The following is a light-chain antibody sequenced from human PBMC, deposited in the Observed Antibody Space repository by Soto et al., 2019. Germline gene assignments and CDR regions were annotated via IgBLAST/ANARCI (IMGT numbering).Light chain of an antibody. CDR1: SSDVGGYDS. V-gene: IGLV2-8*01. J-gene: IGLJ1*01. CDR2: EVS. Sequence: QSVLTQPPSASGSPGQSVTISCTGTSSDVGGYDSVSWYQQHPGKAPKLMIYEVSKRPSGVPDRFSGSKSGNTASLTVSGLQAEDEADYYCSSYAGSNSYVFGTGTMVTV. CDR3: SSYAGSNSYV.